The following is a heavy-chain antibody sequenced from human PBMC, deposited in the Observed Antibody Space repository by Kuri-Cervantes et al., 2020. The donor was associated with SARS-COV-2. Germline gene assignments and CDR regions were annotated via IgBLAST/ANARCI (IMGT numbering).Heavy chain of an antibody. CDR1: GFTFDDYA. CDR3: AKGRDAEFDY. J-gene: IGHJ4*02. V-gene: IGHV3-9*01. D-gene: IGHD5-24*01. Sequence: SLKISCAASGFTFDDYAMHWVRQAPGKGLEWVSGISWNSGSIGYADSVKGRFTISRDNSKNTLYLQMNSLRAEDTAVYYCAKGRDAEFDYWGQGTLVTVSS. CDR2: ISWNSGSI.